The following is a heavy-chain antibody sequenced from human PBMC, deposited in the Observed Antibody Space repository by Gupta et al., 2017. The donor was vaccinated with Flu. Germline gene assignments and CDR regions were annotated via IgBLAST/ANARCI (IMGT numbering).Heavy chain of an antibody. CDR3: AKDRASEVVPAWYSDL. D-gene: IGHD2-2*01. CDR1: GFPFSSYA. CDR2: ISGSGGST. V-gene: IGHV3-23*01. Sequence: EVQLLESGGGLVQPGGSLRLSCAASGFPFSSYAMSWVRQAPGKGLEWVSAISGSGGSTYFADSVKGRFTISRDNSKNTLYQQMNSLRAEDTAVYYCAKDRASEVVPAWYSDLWGRGTLVTVSS. J-gene: IGHJ2*01.